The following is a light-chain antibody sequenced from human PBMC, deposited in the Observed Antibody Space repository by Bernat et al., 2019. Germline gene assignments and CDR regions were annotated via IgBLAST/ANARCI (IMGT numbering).Light chain of an antibody. Sequence: DIQMTQSPSSLSASVGDRVTITCRASQSISSYLNWYQQKPGKAPKVLIYAASSLQSGVPSRFSGSGSGTDFTFTISSLQPEDFATYYCQQSYSSPRTFGPGTRLEI. CDR1: QSISSY. CDR2: AAS. J-gene: IGKJ5*01. V-gene: IGKV1-39*01. CDR3: QQSYSSPRT.